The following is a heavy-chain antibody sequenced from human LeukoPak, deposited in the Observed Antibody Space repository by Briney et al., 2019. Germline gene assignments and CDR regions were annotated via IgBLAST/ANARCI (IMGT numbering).Heavy chain of an antibody. CDR2: VSYSGST. CDR1: GGSVSGGSYS. V-gene: IGHV4-61*01. D-gene: IGHD6-13*01. J-gene: IGHJ4*02. Sequence: SETLSLTCTVSGGSVSGGSYSWSWIRQPPGKGLEWIGYVSYSGSTNYNPSLQSRVTISVDTSENQFSLKLSFVTAADTAVYYCAGYGSSWYFDYWGQGTLVPVSS. CDR3: AGYGSSWYFDY.